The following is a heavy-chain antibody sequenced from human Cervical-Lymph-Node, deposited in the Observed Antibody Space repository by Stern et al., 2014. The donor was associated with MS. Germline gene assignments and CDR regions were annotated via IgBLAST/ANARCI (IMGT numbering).Heavy chain of an antibody. CDR2: ISSSSNYI. V-gene: IGHV3-21*01. D-gene: IGHD1-7*01. CDR1: GFNFSDYS. Sequence: EVQLVESGGGLVKPGWSLRVSCAASGFNFSDYSMNWVRQAPGKGLEWVSSISSSSNYIYYADSVKGRFTISRDNSKSSLYLQMDSLRGEDTAMYYCARARTGTIRYGRDVWGQGPTFTVSS. J-gene: IGHJ6*02. CDR3: ARARTGTIRYGRDV.